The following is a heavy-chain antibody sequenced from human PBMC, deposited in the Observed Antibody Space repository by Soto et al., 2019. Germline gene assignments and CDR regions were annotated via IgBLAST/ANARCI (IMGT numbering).Heavy chain of an antibody. D-gene: IGHD3-16*01. CDR3: VRPNFGALTHFDF. V-gene: IGHV5-51*01. CDR2: IFPGDSDT. Sequence: GESMKISCKAIGYTCTNYWVGWVRQTPVKGLEWMGIIFPGDSDTSYNPSFEGQVTVSADESISTAYLQWNTLKASDTAMYYCVRPNFGALTHFDFWRQGNRVTASS. CDR1: GYTCTNYW. J-gene: IGHJ4*02.